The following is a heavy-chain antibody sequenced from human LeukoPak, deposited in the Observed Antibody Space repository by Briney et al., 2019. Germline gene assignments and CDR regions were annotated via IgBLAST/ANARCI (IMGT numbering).Heavy chain of an antibody. CDR3: AKGTFWQLRGHLNP. CDR1: GFTFSSYG. D-gene: IGHD6-6*01. Sequence: GGSLRLSCAASGFTFSSYGMHWVRQAPGKGLEWVAVISYDGSNKYYADSVKGRFTISRDNSKNTLYLQMNSLRAEDTAVYYCAKGTFWQLRGHLNPWGQGTLVTVSS. V-gene: IGHV3-30*18. J-gene: IGHJ5*02. CDR2: ISYDGSNK.